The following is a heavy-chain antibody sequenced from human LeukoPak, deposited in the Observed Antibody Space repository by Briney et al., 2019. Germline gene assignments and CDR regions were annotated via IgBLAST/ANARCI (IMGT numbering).Heavy chain of an antibody. CDR3: ARRRDGYNFDY. Sequence: PSETLSLTCTVSGGSVSGTSYYWGWIRQPPGKGLEWVGSMYYGGSTSYTYHSPSLKSRVSISVDTSKNQFSLKLSSVTAADTAVYYCARRRDGYNFDYWGQGTLVTVSS. CDR2: MYYGGST. J-gene: IGHJ4*02. D-gene: IGHD5-24*01. CDR1: GGSVSGTSYY. V-gene: IGHV4-39*07.